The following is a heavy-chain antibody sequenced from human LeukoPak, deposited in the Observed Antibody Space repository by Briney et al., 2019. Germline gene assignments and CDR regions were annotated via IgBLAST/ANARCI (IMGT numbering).Heavy chain of an antibody. CDR2: IYHSGST. D-gene: IGHD5-12*01. Sequence: SQTLSLTCAVSGVSISTGGYSWSWIRQPPGKGLEWIGYIYHSGSTYYNPSLKSRVTISVDRSKNLFSLKLTSVTAADTAVYYCARLPGRYISRPYYMGVWGKGTTVTVSS. V-gene: IGHV4-30-2*02. J-gene: IGHJ6*03. CDR1: GVSISTGGYS. CDR3: ARLPGRYISRPYYMGV.